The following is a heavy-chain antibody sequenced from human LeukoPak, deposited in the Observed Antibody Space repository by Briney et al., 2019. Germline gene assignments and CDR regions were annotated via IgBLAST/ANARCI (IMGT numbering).Heavy chain of an antibody. CDR1: GASFSGYY. Sequence: SETLSLTCAVYGASFSGYYWGWIRQPPGRGLEWIGSINYSGSTFYNPSLKSRVTISIHTSKTQFSLKLNSVTAADTAVYYCAKVGPQSGYSGYFWYFDLWGRGTLVTVSS. D-gene: IGHD5-12*01. J-gene: IGHJ2*01. V-gene: IGHV4-34*01. CDR3: AKVGPQSGYSGYFWYFDL. CDR2: INYSGST.